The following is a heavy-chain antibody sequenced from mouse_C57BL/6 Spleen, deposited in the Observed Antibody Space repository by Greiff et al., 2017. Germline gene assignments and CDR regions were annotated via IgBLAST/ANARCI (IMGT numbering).Heavy chain of an antibody. V-gene: IGHV1-82*01. D-gene: IGHD2-2*01. CDR1: GYAFSSSW. J-gene: IGHJ3*01. CDR3: AMPVYYGYARFAY. CDR2: IYPGDGGT. Sequence: QVQLQQSGPELVKPGASVKISCKASGYAFSSSWMNWVKQRPGKGLEWIGRIYPGDGGTNYNGKFKGKATLTADKSSSSAYMQLSSLTSEDSAIYFCAMPVYYGYARFAYWGAKALVTVSA.